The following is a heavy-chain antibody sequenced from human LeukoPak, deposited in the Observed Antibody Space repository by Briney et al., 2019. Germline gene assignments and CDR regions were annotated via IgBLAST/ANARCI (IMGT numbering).Heavy chain of an antibody. CDR1: GGSFSGYY. V-gene: IGHV4-34*01. D-gene: IGHD4-17*01. CDR3: ATVYGDYYFDY. CDR2: INHSGST. Sequence: PSETLSLTCAVYGGSFSGYYWSWIRQPPGKGLEWIGEINHSGSTNYNPSLKSRVTISVDTSKNQFSLKLSSVTAADTAVYYCATVYGDYYFDYWGRGTLVTVSS. J-gene: IGHJ4*02.